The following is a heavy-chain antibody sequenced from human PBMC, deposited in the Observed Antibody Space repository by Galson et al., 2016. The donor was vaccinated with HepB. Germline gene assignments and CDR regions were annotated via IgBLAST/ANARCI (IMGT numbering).Heavy chain of an antibody. V-gene: IGHV1-18*01. CDR3: AREMTIFGVLDY. Sequence: SVKVSCKAFDYTFTSYGISWMRQAPGQGLEWMGWISAYNGNTNYAQKVQGRVTMTTDTSTSTAYMELRSLRSDDTAVYYCAREMTIFGVLDYWGQGTLVTVPS. CDR1: DYTFTSYG. CDR2: ISAYNGNT. D-gene: IGHD3-3*01. J-gene: IGHJ4*02.